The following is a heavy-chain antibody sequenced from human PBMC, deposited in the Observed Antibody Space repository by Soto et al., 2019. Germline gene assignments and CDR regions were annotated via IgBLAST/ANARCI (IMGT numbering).Heavy chain of an antibody. CDR1: GGSFSGYY. V-gene: IGHV4-34*01. J-gene: IGHJ6*02. CDR2: INHSGST. Sequence: PSETLSLTCAVYGGSFSGYYWSWIRQPPGKGLEWIGEINHSGSTNYNPSLKSRVTISVDTSKNQFSLKLSSVTAADMAVYYCAREGSGYYDILTGYYYYGMDVWGQGTTVTVSS. CDR3: AREGSGYYDILTGYYYYGMDV. D-gene: IGHD3-9*01.